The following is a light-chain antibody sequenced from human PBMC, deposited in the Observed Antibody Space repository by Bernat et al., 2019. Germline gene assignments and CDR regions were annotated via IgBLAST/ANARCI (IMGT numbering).Light chain of an antibody. CDR1: NIGEKS. J-gene: IGLJ3*02. CDR3: QVWDSSSDHVV. Sequence: SSVLTQPPSVSVAPGKTARITCGGNNIGEKSVNWYQQRPGQAPVLVVHDDSDRPSGIPERFSGSNSGNTATLTISRVEVGDEADYYCQVWDSSSDHVVFGGGTELPVL. V-gene: IGLV3-21*03. CDR2: DDS.